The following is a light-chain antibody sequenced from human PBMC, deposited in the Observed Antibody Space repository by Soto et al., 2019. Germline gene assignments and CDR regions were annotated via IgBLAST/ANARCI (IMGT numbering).Light chain of an antibody. CDR2: ENN. CDR3: SSYAGSNVV. Sequence: SVLTQPPSVSAAPGQKVTISCSGSNSNIENNYVSWYQQLPGTAPKLLIYENNKRPSGVPDRFSGSKSGNTASLNVSGLQAEDEADYYCSSYAGSNVVFGGGTKVTVL. V-gene: IGLV1-51*02. J-gene: IGLJ2*01. CDR1: NSNIENNY.